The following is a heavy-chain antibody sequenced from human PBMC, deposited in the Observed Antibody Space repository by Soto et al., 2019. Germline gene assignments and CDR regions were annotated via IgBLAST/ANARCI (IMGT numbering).Heavy chain of an antibody. CDR2: LWSYWSTGTNE. V-gene: IGHV3-33*01. CDR3: ARVGGSYYFDH. Sequence: GFLRLSCAASGFTFSSYGMHWVRQAPGKGLEWVAVLWSYWSTGTNEYYADSVKGRFTISRDNSKNMLYLQMNSLRGEDTAVYYCARVGGSYYFDHWGQGTLVTVSS. D-gene: IGHD3-16*01. CDR1: GFTFSSYG. J-gene: IGHJ4*02.